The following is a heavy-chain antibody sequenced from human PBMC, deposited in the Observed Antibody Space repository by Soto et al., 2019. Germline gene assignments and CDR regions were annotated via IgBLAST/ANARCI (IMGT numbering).Heavy chain of an antibody. V-gene: IGHV3-21*01. Sequence: GGSLRLSCAASGFTFRSFTMNWVRQAPGKGLEWVSTISSNSAYIYYTDALRGRFTISRDNAKNSLHLQMNSLRAEDTAVYYCTRDASRDSSARGWFDPWGPGTWSPSPQ. D-gene: IGHD6-13*01. CDR1: GFTFRSFT. CDR2: ISSNSAYI. J-gene: IGHJ5*02. CDR3: TRDASRDSSARGWFDP.